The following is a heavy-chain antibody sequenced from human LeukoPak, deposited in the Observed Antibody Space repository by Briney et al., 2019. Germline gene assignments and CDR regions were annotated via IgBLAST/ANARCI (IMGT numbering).Heavy chain of an antibody. CDR3: ARDRGFYASETNYDYVWGSYRYGTLWLDY. CDR2: IYPGDSDT. J-gene: IGHJ4*02. V-gene: IGHV5-51*01. CDR1: GYSFTSNW. Sequence: GESLKISCKGSGYSFTSNWIGWVRQMPGKGLEWMGIIYPGDSDTSYSPSFQGQVTISADKSISTAYLEWSSLKASDAAMYYCARDRGFYASETNYDYVWGSYRYGTLWLDYWGQGTLVTVSS. D-gene: IGHD3-16*02.